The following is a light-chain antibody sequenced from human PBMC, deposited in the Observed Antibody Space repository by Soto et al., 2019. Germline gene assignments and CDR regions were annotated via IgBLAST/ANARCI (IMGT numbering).Light chain of an antibody. CDR1: QSISSY. Sequence: DIQRTQSPSSLSASVGDRVTITCRASQSISSYLNWYQQKPGKAPKLLIYAASSLQSGVPSRFSGSGSGTDFNLTISSLQPEDFATYYCQQYYTYPITFGQGTRLEI. CDR2: AAS. J-gene: IGKJ5*01. V-gene: IGKV1-39*01. CDR3: QQYYTYPIT.